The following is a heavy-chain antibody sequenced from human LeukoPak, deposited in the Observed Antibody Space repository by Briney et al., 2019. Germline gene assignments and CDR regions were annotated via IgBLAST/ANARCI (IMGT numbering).Heavy chain of an antibody. CDR3: ARDLGSTYCILDS. CDR2: ISNDGSNK. D-gene: IGHD3-16*01. Sequence: PGGSLRLSCVASGFTFNNYAMHWVRQAPGKGLEWVAFISNDGSNKFYADSVKGRFTISRDDSRNTLHVEMRSLRPEDTAVYYCARDLGSTYCILDSWGQGILVTVSS. CDR1: GFTFNNYA. V-gene: IGHV3-30*04. J-gene: IGHJ4*02.